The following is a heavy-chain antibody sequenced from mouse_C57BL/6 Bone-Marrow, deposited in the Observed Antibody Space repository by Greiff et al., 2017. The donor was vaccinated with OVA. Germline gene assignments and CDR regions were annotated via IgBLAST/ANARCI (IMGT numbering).Heavy chain of an antibody. Sequence: DVQLQESGPGLVKPSQSLSLTCSVTGYSITSGYYWNWIRQFPGNKLEWMGYISYDGSNNYNPSLKNRISITRDTSKNQFFLKLNSVTTEDTATYYCARGPPTARTGAMDYWGQGTSVTVSS. J-gene: IGHJ4*01. CDR3: ARGPPTARTGAMDY. CDR1: GYSITSGYY. CDR2: ISYDGSN. D-gene: IGHD1-2*01. V-gene: IGHV3-6*01.